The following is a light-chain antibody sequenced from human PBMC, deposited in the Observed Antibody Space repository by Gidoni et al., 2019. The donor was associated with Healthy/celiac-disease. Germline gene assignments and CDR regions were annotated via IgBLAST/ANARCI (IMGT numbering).Light chain of an antibody. CDR2: DAS. V-gene: IGKV3-11*01. CDR3: QQRSNWLFT. J-gene: IGKJ3*01. CDR1: QSVSSY. Sequence: PATLSLSPGERATRSCRASQSVSSYLAWYQQKPGQAPRLLIYDASNRATGIPARFSGSGSGTDFTLTISSLEPEDFAVYYCQQRSNWLFTFGPGTKVDIK.